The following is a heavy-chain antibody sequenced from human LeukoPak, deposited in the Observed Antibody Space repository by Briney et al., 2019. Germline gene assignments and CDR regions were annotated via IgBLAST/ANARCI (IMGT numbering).Heavy chain of an antibody. Sequence: SETLSLTCAVYGGSFSGYYWSWIRQRPGKGLEWIGEINHSGSTNYNPSLKSRVTISVDTSKNQFSLKLSSVTAADTAVYYCARAERWLQLPVDYWGQGTLVTVSS. V-gene: IGHV4-34*01. CDR1: GGSFSGYY. D-gene: IGHD5-24*01. J-gene: IGHJ4*02. CDR2: INHSGST. CDR3: ARAERWLQLPVDY.